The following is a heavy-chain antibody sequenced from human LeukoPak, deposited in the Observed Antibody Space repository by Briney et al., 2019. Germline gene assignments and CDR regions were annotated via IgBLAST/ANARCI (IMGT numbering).Heavy chain of an antibody. CDR1: GFTFSSYW. CDR3: ARVNYDFWSGYYYYYYYMDV. Sequence: GGSLRLSCAASGFTFSSYWTSWVRQAPGKGLEWVANIKQDGSEKYYVDSVKGRFTISRDNAKNPLYLQMTSLSAEDTAVYYCARVNYDFWSGYYYYYYYMDVWGKGTTVTVSS. D-gene: IGHD3-3*01. J-gene: IGHJ6*03. V-gene: IGHV3-7*01. CDR2: IKQDGSEK.